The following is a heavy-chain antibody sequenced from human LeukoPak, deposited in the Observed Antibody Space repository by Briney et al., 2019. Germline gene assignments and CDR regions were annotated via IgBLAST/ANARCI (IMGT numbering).Heavy chain of an antibody. D-gene: IGHD5-18*01. Sequence: GGSLRLSCAASGFTFSIYAMSWVRQTPGKGLEWVSSISGSGGSTYYADSVKGRFTISRDNSKNTLYLQMNSLRAEDTAVYYCAKRGYNYDYDYWGQGALVTVSS. CDR2: ISGSGGST. J-gene: IGHJ4*02. CDR1: GFTFSIYA. V-gene: IGHV3-23*01. CDR3: AKRGYNYDYDY.